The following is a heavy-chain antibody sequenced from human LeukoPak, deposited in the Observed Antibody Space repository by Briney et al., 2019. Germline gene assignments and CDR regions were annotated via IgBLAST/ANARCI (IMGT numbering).Heavy chain of an antibody. V-gene: IGHV3-21*01. Sequence: SGGSLRLSCAASGFTFSSYSMNWARQAPGKGLEWVSSISSSSSYIYYADSVKGRFTISRDNAKNSLYLQMNSLRAEDTAVYYCARGFGYGPTPLDYWGQGTLVTVSS. CDR1: GFTFSSYS. CDR3: ARGFGYGPTPLDY. J-gene: IGHJ4*02. CDR2: ISSSSSYI. D-gene: IGHD5-18*01.